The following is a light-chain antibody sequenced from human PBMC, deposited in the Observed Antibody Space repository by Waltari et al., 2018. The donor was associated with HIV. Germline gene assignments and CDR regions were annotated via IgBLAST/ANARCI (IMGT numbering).Light chain of an antibody. CDR1: RSDISTSNY. J-gene: IGLJ2*01. V-gene: IGLV2-14*01. CDR2: DVS. Sequence: QSALTQPSSVSGSPGHANTISCHGTRSDISTSNYVSWYQQHPGKDPKLMIYDVSNRPSGVSNRFSGSKSGNTASLTISGLQAEDEADYYCSSYTSSSTPVVFGGGTKLTVL. CDR3: SSYTSSSTPVV.